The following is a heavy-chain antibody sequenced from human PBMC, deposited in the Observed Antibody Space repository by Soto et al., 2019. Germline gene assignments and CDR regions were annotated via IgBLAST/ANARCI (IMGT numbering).Heavy chain of an antibody. CDR1: GFTVSSSY. V-gene: IGHV3-66*01. Sequence: EVQLVESGGGLVQPGGSLRLSCAASGFTVSSSYLYWVRQAPGRGLEWVSSIYISGSTYYADSVQGRFTISRDNSKNTLYLQMNSLRAEDTAVYYCARGKVGTNPKWLGPWGQGTLVTVSS. J-gene: IGHJ5*02. CDR3: ARGKVGTNPKWLGP. CDR2: IYISGST. D-gene: IGHD1-26*01.